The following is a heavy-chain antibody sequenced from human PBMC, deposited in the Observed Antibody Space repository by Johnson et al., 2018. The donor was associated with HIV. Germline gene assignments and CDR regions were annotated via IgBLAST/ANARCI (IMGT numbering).Heavy chain of an antibody. V-gene: IGHV3-30-3*01. CDR2: ISNDGSIK. J-gene: IGHJ3*02. CDR1: GFTLSNYA. D-gene: IGHD6-19*01. Sequence: QVQLVESGGGVVQTGRSLRLYCAVSGFTLSNYAMHWVRQAPGKGLEWVAFISNDGSIKFSADSVKGRFTISKDNSKNTLYLQMNSLRPEDTAVYYCVQGVPNPAGAFDIWGRGTMVTVSS. CDR3: VQGVPNPAGAFDI.